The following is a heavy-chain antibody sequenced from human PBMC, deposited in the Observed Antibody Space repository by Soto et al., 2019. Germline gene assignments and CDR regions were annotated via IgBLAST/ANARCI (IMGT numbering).Heavy chain of an antibody. Sequence: PSETLSLTCTVSGDSISNYYWSWIRQPPGKGLEWIGYIYYSGSTNYNPSLKSRVTISVDTSKNQFSLKLSSVTAADTAVYYCASEGLYCTNGVCYSQQQLKGPRYVDYWRQGPLVTVSS. J-gene: IGHJ4*02. CDR2: IYYSGST. V-gene: IGHV4-59*12. CDR3: ASEGLYCTNGVCYSQQQLKGPRYVDY. D-gene: IGHD2-8*01. CDR1: GDSISNYY.